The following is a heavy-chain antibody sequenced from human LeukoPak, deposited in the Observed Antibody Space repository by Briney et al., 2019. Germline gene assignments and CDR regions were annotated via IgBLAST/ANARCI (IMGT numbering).Heavy chain of an antibody. CDR1: GFTFSDYY. J-gene: IGHJ4*02. CDR2: ISSSGSTI. D-gene: IGHD3-22*01. Sequence: GGSLRLSCAASGFTFSDYYMSWIRQAPGKGLEWVSYISSSGSTIYYADSVKGRFTISRDTAKNSLYLQMNSLRAEDTAVYYCASKDYYDSSGYRNWGQGTLVTVSS. CDR3: ASKDYYDSSGYRN. V-gene: IGHV3-11*04.